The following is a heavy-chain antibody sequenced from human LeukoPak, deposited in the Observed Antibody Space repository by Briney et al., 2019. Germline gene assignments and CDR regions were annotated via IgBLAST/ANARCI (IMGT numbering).Heavy chain of an antibody. CDR3: ARGPTIVVVPAAIANDY. J-gene: IGHJ4*02. V-gene: IGHV1-8*01. Sequence: ASVKVSCKASGYTFTSYDINWVRQATGQGLEWMGWMNPNSGNTGYAQKFQGRVTMTRNTSISTAYMELRSLRSDDTAVYYCARGPTIVVVPAAIANDYWGQGTLVTVSS. CDR1: GYTFTSYD. CDR2: MNPNSGNT. D-gene: IGHD2-2*01.